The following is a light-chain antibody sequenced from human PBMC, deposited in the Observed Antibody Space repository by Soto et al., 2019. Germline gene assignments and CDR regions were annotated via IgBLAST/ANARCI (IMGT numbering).Light chain of an antibody. J-gene: IGKJ1*01. CDR1: QSVSSSY. CDR3: QQYGSSPWT. Sequence: EIVLPQSPGTLSLSPGERATLSCRASQSVSSSYLAWYQQKPGQAPRLLIYGASSRATGIPDRFSGSGSVTDFTLTISRLEPDYFAVYYCQQYGSSPWTFGHGTKVEIK. CDR2: GAS. V-gene: IGKV3-20*01.